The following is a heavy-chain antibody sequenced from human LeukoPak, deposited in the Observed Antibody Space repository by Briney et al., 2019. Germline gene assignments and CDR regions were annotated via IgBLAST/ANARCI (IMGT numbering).Heavy chain of an antibody. CDR1: GFTFSSYW. CDR3: ARDYGYGYANNWFDP. D-gene: IGHD5-18*01. J-gene: IGHJ5*02. CDR2: INSVGSST. Sequence: GGSLRLSCAASGFTFSSYWMHWVRQAPGKGLVWVSGINSVGSSTSYADSEKGRLTISRDNAKNTLYLQMNSLRAEDTAVYYCARDYGYGYANNWFDPWGQGTLVTVSS. V-gene: IGHV3-74*01.